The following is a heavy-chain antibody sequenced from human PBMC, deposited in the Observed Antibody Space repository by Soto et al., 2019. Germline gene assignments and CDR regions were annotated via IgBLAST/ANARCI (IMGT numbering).Heavy chain of an antibody. CDR3: ARVVPRELRFLEWLLLVGAFDI. CDR1: GFTFSSYA. D-gene: IGHD3-3*01. V-gene: IGHV3-30-3*01. Sequence: QVQLVESGGGVVQPGRSLRLSCAASGFTFSSYAMHWVRQAPGKGLEWVAVISYDGSNKYYADSVKGRFTISRDNSKNTLYLQMNSLRAEDTAVHYCARVVPRELRFLEWLLLVGAFDIWGQGTMVTVSS. J-gene: IGHJ3*02. CDR2: ISYDGSNK.